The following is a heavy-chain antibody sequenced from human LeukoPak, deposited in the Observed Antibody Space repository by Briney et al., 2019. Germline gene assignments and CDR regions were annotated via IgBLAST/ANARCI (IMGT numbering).Heavy chain of an antibody. J-gene: IGHJ4*02. D-gene: IGHD6-19*01. CDR2: IWYDGSKK. Sequence: HPGRSLRLSCAASGFTFSSYGMHWVRQAPGKGLEWVAVIWYDGSKKYYADSVKGRFTISRDNSKNTLYLQMNSLRAEDTAVYYCARLYSSGWYLDYWGQGTLVIVSS. CDR1: GFTFSSYG. V-gene: IGHV3-33*01. CDR3: ARLYSSGWYLDY.